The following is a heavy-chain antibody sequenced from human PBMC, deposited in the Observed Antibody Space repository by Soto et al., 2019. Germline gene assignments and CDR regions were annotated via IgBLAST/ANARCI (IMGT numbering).Heavy chain of an antibody. Sequence: QVQLVESGGSVVQPGRSLRLSGAASGFTFNTYGMHWVRQAPGKGLVWLAVISYDGGVTYYADSVQGRFTISRDNSKNTLYLQMNSLRPEDTAMYYCARDSIMEYGNWFDPWGQGTLVTVSS. CDR1: GFTFNTYG. CDR3: ARDSIMEYGNWFDP. J-gene: IGHJ5*02. V-gene: IGHV3-30*03. CDR2: ISYDGGVT. D-gene: IGHD3-16*01.